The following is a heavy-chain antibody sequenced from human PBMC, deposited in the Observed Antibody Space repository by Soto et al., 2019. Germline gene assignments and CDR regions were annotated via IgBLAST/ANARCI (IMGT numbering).Heavy chain of an antibody. Sequence: QVQLQESGPGLVKPSQTLSLTCTVSGGSISSGGYYWSWIRQHPGKGLEWIGYIYYSGSTYYNQSLKSRVTISVDPSKNQFSLKLSSVTAADTAVYYCARDSGRWVGENAFDIWGQGTMVTVSS. D-gene: IGHD1-26*01. CDR2: IYYSGST. V-gene: IGHV4-31*03. CDR3: ARDSGRWVGENAFDI. CDR1: GGSISSGGYY. J-gene: IGHJ3*02.